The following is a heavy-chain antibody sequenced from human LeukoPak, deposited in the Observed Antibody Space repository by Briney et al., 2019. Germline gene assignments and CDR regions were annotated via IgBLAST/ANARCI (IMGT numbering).Heavy chain of an antibody. CDR2: NYYSGST. V-gene: IGHV4-34*01. J-gene: IGHJ6*03. CDR3: ARIKIGQQWLVSYYYYYMDV. CDR1: GVSFSGYY. D-gene: IGHD6-19*01. Sequence: PSETLSLICAVYGVSFSGYYWSWIRQPPGRGLEWIGSNYYSGSTYYNPSLKSRVTISVDTSKNQFSLKLSSVTAADTAMYYCARIKIGQQWLVSYYYYYMDVWGKGTTVTVSS.